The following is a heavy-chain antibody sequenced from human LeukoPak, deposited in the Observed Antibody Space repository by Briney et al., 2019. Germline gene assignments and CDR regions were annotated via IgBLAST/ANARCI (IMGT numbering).Heavy chain of an antibody. Sequence: SETLSLTCTVSGGSISSYYWSWLRQPPGKGLEWIGYIYYSGSTNYNPSLKSRVTISVDTSKNQFSLKLSSVTAADTAVYYCAGDYYDSSGYFAYWGQGTLVTVSS. CDR1: GGSISSYY. CDR2: IYYSGST. V-gene: IGHV4-59*01. J-gene: IGHJ4*02. D-gene: IGHD3-22*01. CDR3: AGDYYDSSGYFAY.